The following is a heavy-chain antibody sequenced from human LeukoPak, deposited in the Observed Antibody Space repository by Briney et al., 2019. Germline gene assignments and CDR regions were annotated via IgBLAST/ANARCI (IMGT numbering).Heavy chain of an antibody. V-gene: IGHV1-18*01. CDR2: ISAYNGNT. J-gene: IGHJ4*02. D-gene: IGHD2-15*01. CDR1: GYTFTSYS. Sequence: GASVKVSCKASGYTFTSYSISWGRQSPGQGLEGMGWISAYNGNTIYAQKVKGRVTMTTDTSTSTAYMELRSLKSDDTAVYYCARASYCRGGSCYSDYWGQGNVVTVSS. CDR3: ARASYCRGGSCYSDY.